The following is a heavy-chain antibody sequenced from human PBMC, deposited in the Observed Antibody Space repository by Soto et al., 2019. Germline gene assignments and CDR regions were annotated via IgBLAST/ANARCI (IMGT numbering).Heavy chain of an antibody. Sequence: ASVQVSCKASGGTFSSYAISWVRQAPGQGLEWMGGIIPIFGTANYAQKFQGRVTITADESTSTAYMELSSLRSEDTAVYYCARAPQPAAIHDAGYYYYGMDVWGQGTTVTVSS. CDR2: IIPIFGTA. D-gene: IGHD2-2*02. J-gene: IGHJ6*02. CDR1: GGTFSSYA. V-gene: IGHV1-69*13. CDR3: ARAPQPAAIHDAGYYYYGMDV.